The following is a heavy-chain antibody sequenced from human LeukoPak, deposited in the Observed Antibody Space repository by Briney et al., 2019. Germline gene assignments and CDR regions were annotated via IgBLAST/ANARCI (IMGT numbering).Heavy chain of an antibody. V-gene: IGHV3-11*06. CDR3: ASDVQTMVRCMDV. CDR2: ISSSSSYI. CDR1: GFTFSDYY. Sequence: KAGGSLRLSCAASGFTFSDYYMNWIRQAPGKGLEWVSYISSSSSYIYYADSVKGRFTISRDNAKNSLYLQMNSLRAEDTAVYYCASDVQTMVRCMDVWGEGTTVTVSS. J-gene: IGHJ6*03. D-gene: IGHD3-10*01.